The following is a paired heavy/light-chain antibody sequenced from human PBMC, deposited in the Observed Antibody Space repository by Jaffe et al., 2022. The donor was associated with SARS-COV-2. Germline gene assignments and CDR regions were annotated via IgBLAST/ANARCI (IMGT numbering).Heavy chain of an antibody. CDR2: ISGSGGST. J-gene: IGHJ4*02. Sequence: EVQLVESGGDLLQPGGSLRLSCAASGFTFRSYAMSWVRQAPGKGLEWVSAISGSGGSTYYADSVKGRFTISRDNSKNTLYLQMNSLRAEDTAVYYCAKDQEGRRFDRPFDYWGQGTLVTVSS. D-gene: IGHD6-6*01. CDR1: GFTFRSYA. V-gene: IGHV3-23*04. CDR3: AKDQEGRRFDRPFDY.
Light chain of an antibody. V-gene: IGKV3-20*01. CDR2: GAS. CDR1: QSVSSSY. CDR3: QQYGSSPWT. J-gene: IGKJ1*01. Sequence: EIVLTQSPGTLSLSPGERATLSCRASQSVSSSYLAWYQQKPGQAPRLLIYGASSRATGIPDRFSGSGSGTDFTLTIRRLEPEDFAVYYCQQYGSSPWTFGQGTKVEIK.